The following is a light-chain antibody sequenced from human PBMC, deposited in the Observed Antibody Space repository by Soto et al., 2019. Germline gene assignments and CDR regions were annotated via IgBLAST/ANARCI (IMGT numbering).Light chain of an antibody. J-gene: IGKJ3*01. Sequence: DSQMTQSPSTLSASVGDRVTXTCRASQSISSWLAWYQQKPGKAPKLLIYDASSLESGVPSRFSGSGSGTEFTLTVSSLQPDDFATYYCQQYNSYPFTFGPGTKVDIK. CDR1: QSISSW. V-gene: IGKV1-5*01. CDR2: DAS. CDR3: QQYNSYPFT.